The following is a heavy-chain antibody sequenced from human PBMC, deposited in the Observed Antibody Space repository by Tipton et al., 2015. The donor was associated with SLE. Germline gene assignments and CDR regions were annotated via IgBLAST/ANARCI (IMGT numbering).Heavy chain of an antibody. CDR3: ARRLVAAANDWYFGL. CDR1: GGSISSSSYY. D-gene: IGHD2-2*01. Sequence: TLSLTCTVSGGSISSSSYYWGWIRQPPGKGLEWIGSIYYSGNTYYNPSLKSRVTISVDTPKNQFSLKLSSVTAADTAVYYCARRLVAAANDWYFGLWGRGTLVTVSS. J-gene: IGHJ2*01. CDR2: IYYSGNT. V-gene: IGHV4-39*07.